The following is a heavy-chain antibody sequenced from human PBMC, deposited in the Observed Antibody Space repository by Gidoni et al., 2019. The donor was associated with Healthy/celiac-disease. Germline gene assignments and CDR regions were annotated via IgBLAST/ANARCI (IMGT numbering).Heavy chain of an antibody. Sequence: EVQLVESGGGLVQPGGSLRLSCAASGFTFSSYSMNWVRQAPGKGLEWVSYISSSSSTIYYADSVKGRFTISRDNAKNSLYLQMNSLRDEDTAVYYCASLWFGELFRWFDPWGQGTLVTVSS. CDR1: GFTFSSYS. CDR2: ISSSSSTI. V-gene: IGHV3-48*02. D-gene: IGHD3-10*01. CDR3: ASLWFGELFRWFDP. J-gene: IGHJ5*02.